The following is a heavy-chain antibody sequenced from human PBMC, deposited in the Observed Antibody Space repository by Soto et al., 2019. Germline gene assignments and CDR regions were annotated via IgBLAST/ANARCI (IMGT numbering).Heavy chain of an antibody. Sequence: ASVKVSCKASGGTFSSYGISWVRQAPGQGLEWMGGIIPVFGTADYAQKFQGRVTITADKSTSTAYMELSSLRSEDTAVYYCATIAGRPENYYYGMDVWGQGTTVTVSS. CDR1: GGTFSSYG. CDR3: ATIAGRPENYYYGMDV. CDR2: IIPVFGTA. D-gene: IGHD6-6*01. J-gene: IGHJ6*02. V-gene: IGHV1-69*06.